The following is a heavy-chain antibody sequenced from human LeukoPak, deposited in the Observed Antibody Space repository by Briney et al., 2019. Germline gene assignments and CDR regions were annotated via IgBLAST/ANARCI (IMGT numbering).Heavy chain of an antibody. CDR1: GGSISSGGYY. CDR2: IYYSGST. V-gene: IGHV4-31*03. CDR3: ARDNSDSSGYYYFDY. Sequence: PSETLSLTCTVSGGSISSGGYYWSWIRQHPGKGLEWIGYIYYSGSTYYNPSLKSRVTISVDTSKNQFSLKLSSVTAADTAVYYCARDNSDSSGYYYFDYWGQGTLVTVSS. D-gene: IGHD3-22*01. J-gene: IGHJ4*02.